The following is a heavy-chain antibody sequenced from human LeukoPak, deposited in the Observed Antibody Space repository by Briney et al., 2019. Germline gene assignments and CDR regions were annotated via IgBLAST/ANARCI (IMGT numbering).Heavy chain of an antibody. CDR1: GFTFTDHW. J-gene: IGHJ4*02. CDR3: VRGVGGSSYLDY. D-gene: IGHD3-16*01. CDR2: IKTDGSWT. V-gene: IGHV3-74*01. Sequence: GGSLRLSCAASGFTFTDHWMHWVRQVIGKGLVWVSRIKTDGSWTNDAYTVKGRFTISRDNAENTLYLQMNSLRVEDTAVYYCVRGVGGSSYLDYWGQGALVTVSS.